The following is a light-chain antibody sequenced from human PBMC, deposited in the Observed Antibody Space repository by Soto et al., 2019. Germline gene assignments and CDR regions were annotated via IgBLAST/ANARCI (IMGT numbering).Light chain of an antibody. Sequence: QSVLTQPPSVSGAPGQRVTISCTGSSSNIGAGYDVNWYQQLPGTAPNLLIYGNSNRPSGVPDRFSGAKSGTSASLAITGLQADDEADYYCQSYDSSLSSSVFGGGTQLTVL. CDR2: GNS. CDR3: QSYDSSLSSSV. CDR1: SSNIGAGYD. J-gene: IGLJ2*01. V-gene: IGLV1-40*01.